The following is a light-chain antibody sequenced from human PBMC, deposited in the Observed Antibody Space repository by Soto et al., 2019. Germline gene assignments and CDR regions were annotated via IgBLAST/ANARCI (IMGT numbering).Light chain of an antibody. V-gene: IGKV1D-16*01. Sequence: DIQMTQSPSSLSASVGDRVTITCRASQDIGSHLAWYQQKPEKGPKSLIYFASTLQSGVPSRFSASGSGTDFTLTISSLQPEDFATYYCQQFRSFPITFGQGTRLEIK. CDR2: FAS. CDR1: QDIGSH. CDR3: QQFRSFPIT. J-gene: IGKJ5*01.